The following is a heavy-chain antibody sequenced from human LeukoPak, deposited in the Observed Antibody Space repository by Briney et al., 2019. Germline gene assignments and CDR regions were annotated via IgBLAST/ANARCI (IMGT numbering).Heavy chain of an antibody. CDR2: IIPIFGTA. CDR3: ASPLGKYYDGSGYQI. CDR1: GGTFSSYA. D-gene: IGHD3-22*01. V-gene: IGHV1-69*13. Sequence: SVKVSCKASGGTFSSYAISWVRQAPGQGLEWMGGIIPIFGTANYAQKFQGRVTITADESTSTAYMELRSLRSDDTAVYYCASPLGKYYDGSGYQIWGQGTMVTVSS. J-gene: IGHJ3*02.